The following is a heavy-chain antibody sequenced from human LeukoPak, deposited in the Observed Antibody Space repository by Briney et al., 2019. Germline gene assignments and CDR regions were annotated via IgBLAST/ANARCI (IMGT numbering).Heavy chain of an antibody. D-gene: IGHD3-16*01. CDR3: ARGGGLDV. CDR2: INHNGNVN. Sequence: GGSLRLSCAASGFTFSSYWMNWARQAPGKGLEWVASINHNGNVNYYVDSVKGRFTISRDNAKNSLYLQMSNLRAEDKAVYFCARGGGLDVWGQGATVTVSS. J-gene: IGHJ6*02. V-gene: IGHV3-7*03. CDR1: GFTFSSYW.